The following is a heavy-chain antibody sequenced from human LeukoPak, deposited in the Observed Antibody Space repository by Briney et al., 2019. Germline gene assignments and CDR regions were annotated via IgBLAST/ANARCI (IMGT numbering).Heavy chain of an antibody. V-gene: IGHV3-30*18. CDR2: ISYDGSNK. CDR3: AKDPGLWWELLYYFDY. CDR1: GFTFSSYG. Sequence: PGGSPRLSCAASGFTFSSYGMHWVRQAPGKGLEWVAVISYDGSNKYYADSVKGRFTISRDNSKNTLYLQTNSLRAEDTAVYYCAKDPGLWWELLYYFDYWGQGTLVTVSS. J-gene: IGHJ4*02. D-gene: IGHD1-26*01.